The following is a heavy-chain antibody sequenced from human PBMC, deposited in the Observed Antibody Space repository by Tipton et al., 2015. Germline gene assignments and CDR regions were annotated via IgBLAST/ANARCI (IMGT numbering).Heavy chain of an antibody. J-gene: IGHJ6*02. CDR3: ARDEGPAGVNRYYYYSGMDV. D-gene: IGHD4-23*01. CDR1: GGSISGYF. V-gene: IGHV4-59*01. Sequence: LRLSCTVSGGSISGYFWSWIRQPPGKGLEWIGHIHYTGRTKYNPSLNSRVTISLDTSKNQFSLKVSSVTAADTAVYYCARDEGPAGVNRYYYYSGMDVWGQGTTVTVSS. CDR2: IHYTGRT.